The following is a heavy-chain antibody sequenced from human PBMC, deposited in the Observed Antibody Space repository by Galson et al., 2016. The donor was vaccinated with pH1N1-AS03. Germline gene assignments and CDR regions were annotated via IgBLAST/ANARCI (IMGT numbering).Heavy chain of an antibody. V-gene: IGHV3-9*01. CDR3: VRDMGTTTAASGF. CDR2: IRWDGAT. CDR1: GFTFDYYA. D-gene: IGHD6-13*01. J-gene: IGHJ4*02. Sequence: SLRLSCAATGFTFDYYAMHWIRQRPGKGLEWVSGIRWDGATGYAGSVQGRFTISRDQAKTSLYLQMTSLKIEDTALYYCVRDMGTTTAASGFWGQGILVTVSS.